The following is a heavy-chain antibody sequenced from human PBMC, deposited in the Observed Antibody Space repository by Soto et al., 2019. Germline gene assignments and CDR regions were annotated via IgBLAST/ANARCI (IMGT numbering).Heavy chain of an antibody. Sequence: SQTLSLTCTVSGGSISSSSYYWGWIRQPPGKGLEWIGSIYYSGSTYYNPSLKSRVTISVDTSKNQFSLKLSSVTAADTAVYYCARTRVTGYYNDEPNGAFDYWGQGTLVTVSS. V-gene: IGHV4-39*01. CDR1: GGSISSSSYY. J-gene: IGHJ4*02. D-gene: IGHD3-9*01. CDR2: IYYSGST. CDR3: ARTRVTGYYNDEPNGAFDY.